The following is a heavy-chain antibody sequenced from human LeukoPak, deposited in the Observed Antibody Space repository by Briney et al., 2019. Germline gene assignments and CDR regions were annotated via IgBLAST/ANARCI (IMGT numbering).Heavy chain of an antibody. CDR1: GGTFSSYA. V-gene: IGHV1-2*02. CDR2: INPNSGGT. Sequence: GASVKVSCKASGGTFSSYAISWVRQAPGQGLEWMGWINPNSGGTNYAQKFQGRVTMTRDTSISTAYMELSRLRSDDTAVYYCARVLFGYSSGWSFDYWGQGTLVTVSS. D-gene: IGHD6-19*01. CDR3: ARVLFGYSSGWSFDY. J-gene: IGHJ4*02.